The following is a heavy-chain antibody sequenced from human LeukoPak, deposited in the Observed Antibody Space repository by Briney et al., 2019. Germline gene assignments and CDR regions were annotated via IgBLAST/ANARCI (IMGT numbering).Heavy chain of an antibody. D-gene: IGHD6-19*01. J-gene: IGHJ5*02. CDR3: ARGEQYSSGWYEDRWFDP. CDR2: IYHSGST. V-gene: IGHV4-30-2*01. Sequence: PSETLSLTCAVSGGSISSGGYSWSWIRQPPGKGLEWIGYIYHSGSTNYNPSLMSRVTISVDTSKNQFSLKLSSVTAADTAVYYCARGEQYSSGWYEDRWFDPWGQGTLVTVSS. CDR1: GGSISSGGYS.